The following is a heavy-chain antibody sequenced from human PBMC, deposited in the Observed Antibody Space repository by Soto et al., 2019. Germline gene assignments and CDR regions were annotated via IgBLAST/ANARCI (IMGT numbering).Heavy chain of an antibody. D-gene: IGHD4-17*01. Sequence: SETLSLTCAVYGGSFSGYYWSWIRQPPGKGLEWIGEINHSGSTNYNPSLKSRVTISVDTSKNQFSLKLSSVTAADTAVYYCARRDYGDQAYYYYYYMDVWGKGTTVTVSS. J-gene: IGHJ6*03. V-gene: IGHV4-34*01. CDR3: ARRDYGDQAYYYYYYMDV. CDR1: GGSFSGYY. CDR2: INHSGST.